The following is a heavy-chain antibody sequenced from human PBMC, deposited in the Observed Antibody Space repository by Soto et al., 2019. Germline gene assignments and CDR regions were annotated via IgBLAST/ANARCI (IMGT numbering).Heavy chain of an antibody. CDR1: GFTVSSNY. Sequence: GGSLRLSCVASGFTVSSNYMSWVRQAPGKGLEWVSGIFIGGSTYYADSVKGRFTISRDNSKNTLYLQMNSLGAEDTAVYYCARVEDYGDYYFDYWGQGTLVTVSS. J-gene: IGHJ4*02. V-gene: IGHV3-53*01. CDR2: IFIGGST. D-gene: IGHD4-17*01. CDR3: ARVEDYGDYYFDY.